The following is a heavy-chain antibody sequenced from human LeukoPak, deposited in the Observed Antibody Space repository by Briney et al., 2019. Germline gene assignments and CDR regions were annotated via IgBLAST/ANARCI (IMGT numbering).Heavy chain of an antibody. Sequence: GASVKVSCKASGYTFTDYYMHWVRQAPGQGFEWMGWINPNDGDINYAQKFQGRVTMTRDTSISTAHMEVSRLRSDDTAVYYCARGNFLYCSSSTCLFDYWGQGTLVTVSS. D-gene: IGHD2-2*01. J-gene: IGHJ4*02. V-gene: IGHV1-2*02. CDR1: GYTFTDYY. CDR3: ARGNFLYCSSSTCLFDY. CDR2: INPNDGDI.